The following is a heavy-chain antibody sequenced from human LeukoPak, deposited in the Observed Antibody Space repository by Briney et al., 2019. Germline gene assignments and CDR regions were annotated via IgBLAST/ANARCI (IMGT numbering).Heavy chain of an antibody. Sequence: SETLCLTCTVSGFSISIYYWSWVRQPPGKGLEWIGYIYNSGSTIYNPSLKSRATISADTSKNQFSLQLSSVTAADTAVYYCVRDRELNYWGQGTLVTVSS. D-gene: IGHD1-7*01. CDR2: IYNSGST. CDR1: GFSISIYY. J-gene: IGHJ4*02. V-gene: IGHV4-59*01. CDR3: VRDRELNY.